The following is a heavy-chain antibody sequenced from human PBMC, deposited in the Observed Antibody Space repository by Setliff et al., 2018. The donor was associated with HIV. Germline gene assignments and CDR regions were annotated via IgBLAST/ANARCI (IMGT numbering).Heavy chain of an antibody. Sequence: GASVQVSCKTSGYMFIAYGMSWVRRAPGQGLEWMGWIGPYNGRTEYAQEFQGRVTMSRDTSTSTVYMELSSLRSEDTAVYYCARDYFDSSAYHYGFGAFDIWGQGTMVTVSS. V-gene: IGHV1-18*01. CDR1: GYMFIAYG. D-gene: IGHD3-22*01. J-gene: IGHJ3*02. CDR3: ARDYFDSSAYHYGFGAFDI. CDR2: IGPYNGRT.